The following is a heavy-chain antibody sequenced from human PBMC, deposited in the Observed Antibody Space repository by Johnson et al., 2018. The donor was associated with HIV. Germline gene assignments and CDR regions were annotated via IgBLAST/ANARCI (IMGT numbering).Heavy chain of an antibody. CDR1: GFTFSDYY. V-gene: IGHV3-11*04. CDR3: ARSGTAVDGYSSSLGDAFDI. CDR2: ISSSGSTI. D-gene: IGHD6-13*01. J-gene: IGHJ3*02. Sequence: QVQLVESGGGVVQPGRSLRLSCAASGFTFSDYYMSWIRQAPGKGLEWVSYISSSGSTIYYADSVKGRFTISRDNAKNSLYLQMNSLRAEDTAVYYCARSGTAVDGYSSSLGDAFDIWGQGTMVTVSS.